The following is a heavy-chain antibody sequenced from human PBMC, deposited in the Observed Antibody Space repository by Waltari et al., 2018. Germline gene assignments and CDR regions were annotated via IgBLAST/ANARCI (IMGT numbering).Heavy chain of an antibody. CDR1: GFTFSSYSMN. CDR2: IYYCGIT. CDR3: ASSVRRELLTSPFDY. V-gene: IGHV4-59*04. D-gene: IGHD1-26*01. J-gene: IGHJ4*02. Sequence: VQLVESGGGLVQPGGSLRLSCAASGFTFSSYSMNWVRQAPGKGLGWIWSIYYCGITYSTPSRKSRVTMSVDTSKNQFSLKLGSVTAADTAVYYCASSVRRELLTSPFDYWGQGTLVTVSS.